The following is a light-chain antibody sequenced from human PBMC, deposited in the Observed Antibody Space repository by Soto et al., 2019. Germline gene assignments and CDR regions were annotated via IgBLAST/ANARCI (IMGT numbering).Light chain of an antibody. CDR3: QQYNSYSL. Sequence: DIQMTQSPCTLSASVGDRVTITYRASQSISSWLAWYQQKPGKAPKLLIYDASSLESGVPSRFSGSGSGTEFTLTISSLQPDDFATYYCQQYNSYSLFGGGTKVEIK. CDR1: QSISSW. V-gene: IGKV1-5*01. J-gene: IGKJ4*01. CDR2: DAS.